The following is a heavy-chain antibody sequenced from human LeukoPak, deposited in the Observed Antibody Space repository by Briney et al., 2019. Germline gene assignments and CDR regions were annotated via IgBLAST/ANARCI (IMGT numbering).Heavy chain of an antibody. V-gene: IGHV3-48*03. CDR3: ARSANQLLNDAFDI. CDR1: GFTFNSYE. J-gene: IGHJ3*02. D-gene: IGHD2-2*01. CDR2: ISSGGTTK. Sequence: GGSLRLSCVASGFTFNSYEMNWVRQAPGKGLEWVSYISSGGTTKHYADSVLGRFTISRDNAKNSLYLQMNSLRAEDTAVYYCARSANQLLNDAFDIWGQGTMVTVSS.